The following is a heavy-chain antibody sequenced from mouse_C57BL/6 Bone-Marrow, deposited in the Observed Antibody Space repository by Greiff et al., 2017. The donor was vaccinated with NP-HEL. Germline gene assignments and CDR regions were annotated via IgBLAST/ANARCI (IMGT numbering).Heavy chain of an antibody. V-gene: IGHV1-63*01. D-gene: IGHD2-3*01. CDR1: GYTFTNYW. CDR2: IYPGGGYT. Sequence: QVQLQQSGAELVRPGTSVKMSCKASGYTFTNYWIGWAKQRPGHGLEWIGDIYPGGGYTNYNEKFKGKATLTADKSSSTAYMQFSSLTSEDSAIYYCARGGGYSYYYAMDYWGQGTSVTVSS. CDR3: ARGGGYSYYYAMDY. J-gene: IGHJ4*01.